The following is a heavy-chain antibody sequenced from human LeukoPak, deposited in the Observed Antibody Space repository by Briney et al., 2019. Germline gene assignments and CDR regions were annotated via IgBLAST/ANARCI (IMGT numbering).Heavy chain of an antibody. CDR2: IYNSGST. CDR1: GGSISSYY. D-gene: IGHD3-10*01. J-gene: IGHJ4*02. Sequence: SETLSLTCTVSGGSISSYYWSWIRQPAGKGLEWVGRIYNSGSTNYNTNYNPSLTSRVTMSVDTSKNQFSLKLNSVSAADTAVYFCARAIWYGSGTTAFDYWGQGTLVTVSP. CDR3: ARAIWYGSGTTAFDY. V-gene: IGHV4-4*07.